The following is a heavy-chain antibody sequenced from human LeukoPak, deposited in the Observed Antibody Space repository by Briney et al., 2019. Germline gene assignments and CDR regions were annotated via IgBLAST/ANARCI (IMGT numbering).Heavy chain of an antibody. D-gene: IGHD3-3*01. CDR2: IYYSGT. J-gene: IGHJ4*02. CDR3: ASRSSIWSGYQDTLYYFDS. V-gene: IGHV4-39*07. CDR1: GVSVSSDGYY. Sequence: SETLSLTCTFSGVSVSSDGYYWGWVRQPPGKGLEWIGTIYYSGTYYNPSLKSRVTISVDTSKNQFSLKLSSVTAADTAVYYCASRSSIWSGYQDTLYYFDSWGQGTLVTVSS.